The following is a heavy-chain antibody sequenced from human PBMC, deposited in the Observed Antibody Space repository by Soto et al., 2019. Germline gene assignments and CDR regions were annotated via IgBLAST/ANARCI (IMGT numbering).Heavy chain of an antibody. J-gene: IGHJ5*02. CDR3: ARAGYCSGTICHNWVDA. Sequence: GGSLRLSCEVSGFTFSNYWMHWVRQDQGKGLVWVSRIDSDGGDTSYADSVKGRFTISRDNAKNTLYLQMNSLRAEDTAVYYCARAGYCSGTICHNWVDAWGQGTLVTVSS. D-gene: IGHD2-2*01. CDR2: IDSDGGDT. V-gene: IGHV3-74*01. CDR1: GFTFSNYW.